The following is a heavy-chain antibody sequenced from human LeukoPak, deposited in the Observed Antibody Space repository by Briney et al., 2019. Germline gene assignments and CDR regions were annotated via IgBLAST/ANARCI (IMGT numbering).Heavy chain of an antibody. CDR2: IYHSGST. CDR1: GYSISSGYY. CDR3: ARDLEIVATRWFDP. D-gene: IGHD5-12*01. J-gene: IGHJ5*02. Sequence: SETLSLTCTVSGYSISSGYYWGWIRQPPGKGLEWIGSIYHSGSTYYNPSLKSRVTISVDTSKNQFSLKLSSMTAADTAVYYCARDLEIVATRWFDPWGQGTLVTVSS. V-gene: IGHV4-38-2*02.